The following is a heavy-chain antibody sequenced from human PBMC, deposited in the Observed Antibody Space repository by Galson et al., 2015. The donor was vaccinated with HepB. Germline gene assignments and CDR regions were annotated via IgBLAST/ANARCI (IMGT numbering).Heavy chain of an antibody. V-gene: IGHV5-10-1*01. Sequence: QSGAEVKKPGESLRISCKGSGYSFTSYWISWVRQMPGKGLEWMGRIDPSDSYTNYSPSFQGHVTISADKSISTAYLQWSSLKASDTAMYYCARVGYSSSWRDWFDPWGQGTLVTVSS. D-gene: IGHD6-6*01. J-gene: IGHJ5*02. CDR3: ARVGYSSSWRDWFDP. CDR1: GYSFTSYW. CDR2: IDPSDSYT.